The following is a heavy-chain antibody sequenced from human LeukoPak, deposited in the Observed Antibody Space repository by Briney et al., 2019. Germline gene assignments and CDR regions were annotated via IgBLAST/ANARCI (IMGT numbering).Heavy chain of an antibody. D-gene: IGHD3-10*01. CDR2: ISGSGGST. J-gene: IGHJ4*02. CDR3: AEVDRAYYFDY. V-gene: IGHV3-23*01. Sequence: GRSLRPSCAASGFTFTSYAMSRVRKTPGKGPEWVSAISGSGGSTYKADSEKGRFTISRDNSKNTLYLQMNSLRTEDTAVYYCAEVDRAYYFDYWGQGTLVTVSS. CDR1: GFTFTSYA.